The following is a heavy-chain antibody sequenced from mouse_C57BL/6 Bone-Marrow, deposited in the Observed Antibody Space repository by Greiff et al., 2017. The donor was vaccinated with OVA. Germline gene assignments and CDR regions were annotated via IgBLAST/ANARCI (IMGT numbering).Heavy chain of an antibody. D-gene: IGHD1-1*01. V-gene: IGHV3-8*01. CDR1: GYSITSDY. J-gene: IGHJ1*03. CDR2: ISYSGST. Sequence: VQLKESGPGLAKPSQTLSLTCSVTGYSITSDYWNWIRKFPGNKLEYMGYISYSGSTYYNQSLKSRISITRVTSKNQTYLQLNSVTTEDTATYYCARSGSSYLSYWYFDVWGTGTTVTVSS. CDR3: ARSGSSYLSYWYFDV.